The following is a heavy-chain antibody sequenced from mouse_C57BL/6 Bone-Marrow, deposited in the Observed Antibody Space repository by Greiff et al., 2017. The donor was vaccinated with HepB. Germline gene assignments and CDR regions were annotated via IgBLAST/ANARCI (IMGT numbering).Heavy chain of an antibody. Sequence: EVKLVESGPGLVKPSQSLSLTCSVTGYSITSGYYWNWIRQFPGNKLEWMGYISYDGSNNYNPSLKNRISITRDTSKNQFFLKLNSVTTEDTATYYCARDLSIYDGYSWYFDVWGTGTTVTVSS. J-gene: IGHJ1*03. V-gene: IGHV3-6*01. D-gene: IGHD2-3*01. CDR2: ISYDGSN. CDR1: GYSITSGYY. CDR3: ARDLSIYDGYSWYFDV.